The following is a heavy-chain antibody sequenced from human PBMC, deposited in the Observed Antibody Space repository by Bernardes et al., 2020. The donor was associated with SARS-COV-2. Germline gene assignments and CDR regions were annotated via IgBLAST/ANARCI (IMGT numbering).Heavy chain of an antibody. CDR3: AQVQWLRGFRVEY. J-gene: IGHJ4*02. D-gene: IGHD6-19*01. V-gene: IGHV1-18*04. CDR1: RYTFPNYG. Sequence: ASVKVSCKASRYTFPNYGISWVRQAPGQGLEWRGWISAYNVDTNYEQNLQGRVTMTTDTSTSTAYMELRSLRSDDTALYYCAQVQWLRGFRVEYWGQGTLVTVSS. CDR2: ISAYNVDT.